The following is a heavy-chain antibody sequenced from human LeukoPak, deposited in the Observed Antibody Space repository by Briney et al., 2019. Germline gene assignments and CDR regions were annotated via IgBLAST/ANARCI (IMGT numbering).Heavy chain of an antibody. CDR3: ARVECSSTSCYNDY. CDR2: INTNTGNP. D-gene: IGHD2-2*02. Sequence: ASVKVSCKASGYTFTSYAMNWVRQAPGQGLEWMGWINTNTGNPTYAQGFTGRFVFSLDTSVSTAYLQISSLKAEDTAVYYCARVECSSTSCYNDYWGQGTLVTVSS. J-gene: IGHJ4*02. V-gene: IGHV7-4-1*02. CDR1: GYTFTSYA.